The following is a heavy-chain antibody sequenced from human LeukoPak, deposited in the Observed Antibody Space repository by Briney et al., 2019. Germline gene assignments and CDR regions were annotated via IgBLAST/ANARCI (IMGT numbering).Heavy chain of an antibody. CDR3: PTGSVITILGVVDY. J-gene: IGHJ4*02. D-gene: IGHD3-3*01. V-gene: IGHV3-15*01. CDR1: GFTFSNAW. CDR2: IKSKTDGGTT. Sequence: GGSLRLSCAASGFTFSNAWMSWVRQAPGKGLEWVGRIKSKTDGGTTDYAAPVKGRFTISRDDSKNTLYLQMNSLKTEHTAVYYCPTGSVITILGVVDYWGQGTLVSVSS.